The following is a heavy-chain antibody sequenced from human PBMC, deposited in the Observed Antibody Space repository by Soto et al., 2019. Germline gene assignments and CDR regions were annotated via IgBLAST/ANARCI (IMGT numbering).Heavy chain of an antibody. J-gene: IGHJ3*02. Sequence: QVQLVQSGAEVKKPGSSMKVSCKASGGTFSTSSINWVRQAPGQRPEWMGNILPIFGTADYAQKFQDRVTITADKYTNTAYMELRILFSEDTAVYSCAGGHEYGGNSDAFDIWGQGTVVTVSS. CDR3: AGGHEYGGNSDAFDI. CDR2: ILPIFGTA. CDR1: GGTFSTSS. D-gene: IGHD4-17*01. V-gene: IGHV1-69*14.